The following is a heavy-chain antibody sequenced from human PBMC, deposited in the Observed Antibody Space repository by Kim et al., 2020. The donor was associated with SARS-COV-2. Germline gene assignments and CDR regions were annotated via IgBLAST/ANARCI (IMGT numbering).Heavy chain of an antibody. J-gene: IGHJ4*02. CDR3: TRGYDNNGDDY. Sequence: YYNPSLESRVTISVDTSKNQFSLKLSSVTAADTAVYYCTRGYDNNGDDYWGQGTLVTVSS. D-gene: IGHD3-22*01. V-gene: IGHV4-39*01.